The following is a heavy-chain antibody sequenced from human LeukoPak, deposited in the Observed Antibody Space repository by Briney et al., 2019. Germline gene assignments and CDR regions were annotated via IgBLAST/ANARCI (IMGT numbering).Heavy chain of an antibody. D-gene: IGHD5-18*01. CDR1: GFTFSNAW. V-gene: IGHV3-15*01. CDR3: TTPSGYSLKY. CDR2: IKNKAGGETT. Sequence: PGGSLRLSCAASGFTFSNAWMSWVRQAPGKGLEWVGRIKNKAGGETTDYAAPVKDRFTISRDDSKNMLYLQMNSLKSDGTAVYYCTTPSGYSLKYWGQGTLVTVSS. J-gene: IGHJ4*02.